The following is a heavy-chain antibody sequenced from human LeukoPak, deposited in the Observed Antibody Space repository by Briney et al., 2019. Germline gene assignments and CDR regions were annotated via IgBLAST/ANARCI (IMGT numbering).Heavy chain of an antibody. J-gene: IGHJ4*02. CDR1: EYTFTGYY. CDR3: AKTYCINGVCYFIDY. V-gene: IGHV1-2*02. CDR2: IYPKRGST. D-gene: IGHD2-8*01. Sequence: ASVKVSCKTSEYTFTGYYIHWVRQAPGQGLEWMGWIYPKRGSTNYAQKFEGRVTMTRDTSISTAYMEVSGLTSDDTAVYYCAKTYCINGVCYFIDYWGQGTLVTVSS.